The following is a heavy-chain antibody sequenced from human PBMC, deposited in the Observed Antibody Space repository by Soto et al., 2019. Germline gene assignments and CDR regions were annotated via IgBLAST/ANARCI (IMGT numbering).Heavy chain of an antibody. V-gene: IGHV3-23*01. CDR1: GFTSSNYS. Sequence: EVRLLESGGGLVQPGGSLRLYCAGSGFTSSNYSMSWVRQAPGKGLEWVSTTSGSGHYIQYRDSVKGRFTISRDNSKNTLYLQMNSLRAEDTAVYYCAGGAMVTPYYYGLDVWCQGTTVTVSS. D-gene: IGHD5-18*01. J-gene: IGHJ6*02. CDR2: TSGSGHYI. CDR3: AGGAMVTPYYYGLDV.